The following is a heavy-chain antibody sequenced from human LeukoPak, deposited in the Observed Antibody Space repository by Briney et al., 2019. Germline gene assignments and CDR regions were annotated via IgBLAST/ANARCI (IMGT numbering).Heavy chain of an antibody. Sequence: GGSLRLSCAASGFTFSSYAMHWVRQAPGKGLEWVAVISYDGSNKYYADSVKGRFTISRDNSKNTLYLQMNSLRAEDTAVYYCARDPVVPAANWFDPWGQGTLVTVSS. CDR2: ISYDGSNK. V-gene: IGHV3-30-3*01. J-gene: IGHJ5*02. CDR1: GFTFSSYA. D-gene: IGHD2-2*01. CDR3: ARDPVVPAANWFDP.